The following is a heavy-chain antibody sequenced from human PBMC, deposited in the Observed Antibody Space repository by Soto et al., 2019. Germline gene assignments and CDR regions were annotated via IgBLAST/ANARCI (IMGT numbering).Heavy chain of an antibody. V-gene: IGHV1-3*05. J-gene: IGHJ4*02. CDR1: GYTFTGYG. Sequence: QVRLVQSGVEEKKPGASVRVSCKASGYTFTGYGMTWVRQAPGQRLEWMGWINAGNGNTKYSQKFQGRVNITTDTAASTTYMALSSLRSEDTAVYYCERAVSVRADVDHWGQGTMVTVSS. CDR3: ERAVSVRADVDH. CDR2: INAGNGNT.